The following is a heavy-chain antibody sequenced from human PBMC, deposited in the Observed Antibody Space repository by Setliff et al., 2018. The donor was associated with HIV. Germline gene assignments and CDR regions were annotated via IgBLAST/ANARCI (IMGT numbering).Heavy chain of an antibody. Sequence: GESLKISCKASGYSFSDYWIGWVRQMPGKGLEWMGVTYPGDSTTRYSPSLEGQVTISADRSINTAFLQWDSLKASDTAMYYCTRRRRAPGIADLEAHWGQGTLVTVSS. CDR1: GYSFSDYW. V-gene: IGHV5-51*01. D-gene: IGHD2-21*01. CDR3: TRRRRAPGIADLEAH. CDR2: TYPGDSTT. J-gene: IGHJ4*02.